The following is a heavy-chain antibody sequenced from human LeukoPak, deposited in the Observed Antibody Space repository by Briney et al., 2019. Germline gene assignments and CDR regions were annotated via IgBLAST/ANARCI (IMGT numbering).Heavy chain of an antibody. CDR1: GFTFRNYG. CDR3: TTAPMIATSFDY. CDR2: IKSKTDGGTT. D-gene: IGHD3-22*01. V-gene: IGHV3-15*01. Sequence: GGSLRLSCAASGFTFRNYGMSWVRQAPGKGLEWVGRIKSKTDGGTTDYAAPVKGRFTISRDDSKNTLYLQMNSLKTEDTAVYYCTTAPMIATSFDYWGQGTLVTVSS. J-gene: IGHJ4*02.